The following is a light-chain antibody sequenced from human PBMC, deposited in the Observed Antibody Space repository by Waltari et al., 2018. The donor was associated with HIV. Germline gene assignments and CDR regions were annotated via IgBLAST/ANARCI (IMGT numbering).Light chain of an antibody. V-gene: IGKV1-NL1*01. CDR2: AAS. CDR1: QGISNS. CDR3: QQYFTTPLT. Sequence: DIQMTQSPSSLSASVGDRVAITCRASQGISNSVAWYQQKPGKAPKLLLYAASRLESGVPSRFSGRGSGTDYTLTISNLQPEDFATYYCQQYFTTPLTFGGGSKVEIK. J-gene: IGKJ4*01.